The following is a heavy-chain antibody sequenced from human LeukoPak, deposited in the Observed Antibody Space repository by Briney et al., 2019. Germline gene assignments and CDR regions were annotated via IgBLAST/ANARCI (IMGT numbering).Heavy chain of an antibody. CDR2: ITSSGTSI. Sequence: GGSLRLSCAASGFTFSSYEMNWVRQAPGKGLEWVSFITSSGTSIFYADSVKGRFTISRDNAKNSLYLQMSSLRAEDTAVYYCARSTTTSLFDYWGQGTLVSVPS. D-gene: IGHD1-1*01. V-gene: IGHV3-48*03. CDR1: GFTFSSYE. CDR3: ARSTTTSLFDY. J-gene: IGHJ4*02.